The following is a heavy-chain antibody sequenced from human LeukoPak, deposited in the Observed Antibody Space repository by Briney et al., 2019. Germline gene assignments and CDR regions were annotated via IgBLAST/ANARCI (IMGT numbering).Heavy chain of an antibody. Sequence: QPGGSLRLSCAASGFTVRDGYMSWVRQAPGKGLVWVSRINTDGSTINYADSVKDRFTISRDNAKNTLYLQMNSLRVKDTAVYYCARDLNWNQADYWGQGTLVTVSS. CDR1: GFTVRDGY. J-gene: IGHJ4*02. CDR3: ARDLNWNQADY. V-gene: IGHV3-74*01. CDR2: INTDGSTI. D-gene: IGHD1-14*01.